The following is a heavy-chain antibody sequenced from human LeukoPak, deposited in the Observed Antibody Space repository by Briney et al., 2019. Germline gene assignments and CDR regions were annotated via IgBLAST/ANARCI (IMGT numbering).Heavy chain of an antibody. D-gene: IGHD6-13*01. Sequence: ASVPVSCQASGYTFTGYYMHWVRQAPGQGLEWMGRINPNSGGTNYAQNFQGRVTMTRDTSISTAYMELSRLRSDDTAVYYCARDLAGYSSSWYWFDPWGQGTLVTVSS. J-gene: IGHJ5*02. CDR2: INPNSGGT. CDR1: GYTFTGYY. V-gene: IGHV1-2*06. CDR3: ARDLAGYSSSWYWFDP.